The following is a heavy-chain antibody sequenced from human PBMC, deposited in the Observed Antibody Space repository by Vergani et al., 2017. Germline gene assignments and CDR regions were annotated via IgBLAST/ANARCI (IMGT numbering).Heavy chain of an antibody. V-gene: IGHV4-59*01. CDR2: IYYSGST. CDR1: GGSISSYY. J-gene: IGHJ4*02. CDR3: AATYYYGSGSLDY. D-gene: IGHD3-10*01. Sequence: QVQLQESGPGLVKPSETLSLTCTVSGGSISSYYWSWIRQPPGKGLEWIGYIYYSGSTNYNPSLKRRVTISVDTSKNQFSLKLSSVTAADTAVYYCAATYYYGSGSLDYWGQGTLVTVSS.